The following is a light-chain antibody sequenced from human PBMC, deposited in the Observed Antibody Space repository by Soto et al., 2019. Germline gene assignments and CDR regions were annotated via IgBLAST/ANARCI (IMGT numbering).Light chain of an antibody. Sequence: SYELTQPPSVSVAPGQTARISCGGNNIGIKSVHWYQQKPGQAPVVAVYDDSARPSGIPERFSGSNSGNTATLTISRVEAGDEADYYCQVWDSSSDHVVFGGGNKVTVL. CDR2: DDS. V-gene: IGLV3-21*02. CDR1: NIGIKS. J-gene: IGLJ2*01. CDR3: QVWDSSSDHVV.